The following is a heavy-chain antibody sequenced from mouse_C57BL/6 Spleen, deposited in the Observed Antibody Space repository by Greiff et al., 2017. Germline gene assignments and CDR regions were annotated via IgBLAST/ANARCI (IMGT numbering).Heavy chain of an antibody. J-gene: IGHJ2*01. CDR2: LDPSDSYT. Sequence: QVQLQQPGAELVMPGASVKLSCKASGYTFTSYWMHWVKQRPGQGLEWIGELDPSDSYTNYNQKFKGKSTLTVDKSSSTAYMQRSSLTSEDSAVYYCARRYDYDGHFDYWGQGTTLTVSS. CDR3: ARRYDYDGHFDY. CDR1: GYTFTSYW. D-gene: IGHD2-4*01. V-gene: IGHV1-69*01.